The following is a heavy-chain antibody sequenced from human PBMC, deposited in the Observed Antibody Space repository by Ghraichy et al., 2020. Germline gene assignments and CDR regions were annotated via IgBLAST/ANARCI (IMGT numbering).Heavy chain of an antibody. CDR2: IKQDGSEK. D-gene: IGHD1-20*01. V-gene: IGHV3-7*01. CDR1: GFTFSSHW. Sequence: GSLRLSCAASGFTFSSHWMSWVRQAPGKGLEWVANIKQDGSEKYYVDSVKGRLTISRDNAKNSLYLQMNSLRAEDTAVYYCARGSRITGTIFDYWGQGTLVTVSS. CDR3: ARGSRITGTIFDY. J-gene: IGHJ4*02.